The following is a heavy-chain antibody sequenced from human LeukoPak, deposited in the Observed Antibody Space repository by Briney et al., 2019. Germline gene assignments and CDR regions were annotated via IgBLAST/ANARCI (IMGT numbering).Heavy chain of an antibody. Sequence: SVKVSCKASGGTFSSYAISWVRQAPGQGLVWMGRIIPILGIANYAQKFQGRVTMTRNTSTSTAYMELSSLISEDTAMYYCASDRTPLVAAAGTRMGYWGQGTLVTVSS. CDR1: GGTFSSYA. D-gene: IGHD6-13*01. V-gene: IGHV1-69*04. CDR2: IIPILGIA. CDR3: ASDRTPLVAAAGTRMGY. J-gene: IGHJ4*02.